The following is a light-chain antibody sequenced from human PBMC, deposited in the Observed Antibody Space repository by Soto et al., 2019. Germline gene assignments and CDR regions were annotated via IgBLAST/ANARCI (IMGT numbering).Light chain of an antibody. Sequence: DIALTQSPGTLSLSPGDRATLSCRASQIVRGSQLSWYQQIPGQAPRLLIYGAASRATGIPDRFSGSGFGTDFTLIISRLEPEDFAVYYCQQYYNSPFTFGQGTRLE. CDR1: QIVRGSQ. CDR3: QQYYNSPFT. J-gene: IGKJ5*01. CDR2: GAA. V-gene: IGKV3-20*01.